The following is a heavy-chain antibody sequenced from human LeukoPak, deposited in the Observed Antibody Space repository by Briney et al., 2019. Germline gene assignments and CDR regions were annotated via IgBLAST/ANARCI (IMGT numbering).Heavy chain of an antibody. Sequence: KPGGSLRLSCAASGFTFSNAWMSWVRQAPGKGLEWVGRIKSKTDGGTTDYAAPVKGRFTISRDDSKNTLYLQMNSLKTEDTAVYYCTTGRPYCSGDCYLGPYYYYYGMDVWGQGTTVTVSS. D-gene: IGHD2-21*02. CDR1: GFTFSNAW. CDR2: IKSKTDGGTT. CDR3: TTGRPYCSGDCYLGPYYYYYGMDV. J-gene: IGHJ6*02. V-gene: IGHV3-15*01.